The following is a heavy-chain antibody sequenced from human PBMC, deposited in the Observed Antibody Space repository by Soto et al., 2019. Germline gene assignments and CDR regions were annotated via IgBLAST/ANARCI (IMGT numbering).Heavy chain of an antibody. Sequence: SETLSLTCTVSGGSISGYYWSWIRQPPGKGLEWIGYIYYSGSANYNPSLKSRVTISVDTSKNQFSLKLSSVTAADTAVYYCARESLGMDVWGQGTTVTVSS. J-gene: IGHJ6*02. CDR2: IYYSGSA. CDR3: ARESLGMDV. V-gene: IGHV4-59*01. CDR1: GGSISGYY.